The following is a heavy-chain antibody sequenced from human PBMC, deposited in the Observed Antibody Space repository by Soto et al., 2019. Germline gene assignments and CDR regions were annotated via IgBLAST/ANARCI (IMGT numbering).Heavy chain of an antibody. CDR2: IYYSGST. D-gene: IGHD5-18*01. V-gene: IGHV4-39*07. CDR3: ARDQVGYSYGQRYYYYYMDV. Sequence: SETLSLTCTVSGGSISSSSYYWGWIRQPPGKGLEWIGSIYYSGSTYYNPSLKSRVTISVDTSKNQFSLKLSSVTAADTAVYYCARDQVGYSYGQRYYYYYMDVWGKGTTVTVSS. CDR1: GGSISSSSYY. J-gene: IGHJ6*03.